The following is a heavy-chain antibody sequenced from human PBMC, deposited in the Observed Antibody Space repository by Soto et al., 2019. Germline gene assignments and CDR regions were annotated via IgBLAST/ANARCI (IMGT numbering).Heavy chain of an antibody. D-gene: IGHD1-26*01. CDR2: IWYDGSNK. CDR3: ARESVGANAFDY. CDR1: GFTFSSYG. Sequence: PGGSLRLSCAASGFTFSSYGMHWVRQAPGKGLEWVAVIWYDGSNKYYADSVKGRFTISRDNSKNTLYLQMNSLRAEDTAVYYCARESVGANAFDYWGQGTLVTVSS. V-gene: IGHV3-33*01. J-gene: IGHJ4*02.